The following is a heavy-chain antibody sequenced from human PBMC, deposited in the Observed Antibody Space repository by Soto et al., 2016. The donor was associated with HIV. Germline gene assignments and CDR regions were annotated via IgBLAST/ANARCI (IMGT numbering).Heavy chain of an antibody. D-gene: IGHD6-19*01. V-gene: IGHV4-38-2*01. CDR3: ARVSRGPYSSVLDY. CDR2: IYHSGST. CDR1: GYSISSGYY. J-gene: IGHJ4*02. Sequence: QVQLQESGPGLVKPSETLSLTCAVSGYSISSGYYWGWIRQPSGKGLEWIGSIYHSGSTYYNPSLKSRVTISVDTSKNQFSLKLSSVTAADTAVYYCARVSRGPYSSVLDYWGQGTLVTVSS.